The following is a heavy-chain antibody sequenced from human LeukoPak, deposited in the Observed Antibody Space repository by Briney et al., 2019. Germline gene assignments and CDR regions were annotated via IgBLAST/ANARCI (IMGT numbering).Heavy chain of an antibody. J-gene: IGHJ4*02. Sequence: GGSLRLSCAASGFSLSDHFMDWVRQAPGKGLEWVGRIRNKVNSYTTDFAASVRGRFTISRDDSKNSLYLQMNSLKTEDTAMYYCASASAGLIEYWGQGTLVTVSS. V-gene: IGHV3-72*01. CDR2: IRNKVNSYTT. CDR3: ASASAGLIEY. CDR1: GFSLSDHF.